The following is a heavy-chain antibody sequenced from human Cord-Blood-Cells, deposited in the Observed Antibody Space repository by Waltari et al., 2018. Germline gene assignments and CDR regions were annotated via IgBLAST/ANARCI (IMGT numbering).Heavy chain of an antibody. D-gene: IGHD6-6*01. J-gene: IGHJ4*02. V-gene: IGHV3-23*01. CDR2: ISGSGGST. CDR3: AKDTTIYSISSGADY. Sequence: EVQLLESGGGLVQPGGSLRLSCAASGFTFSSYAMSWVRQAPGKGLEWVSAISGSGGSTYYADSVKGRFTISRVNSKNTLYLQMNSLRAEHTALYSCAKDTTIYSISSGADYSGQGTLVTVSS. CDR1: GFTFSSYA.